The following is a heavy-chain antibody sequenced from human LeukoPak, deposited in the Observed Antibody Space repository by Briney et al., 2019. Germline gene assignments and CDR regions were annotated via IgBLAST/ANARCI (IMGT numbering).Heavy chain of an antibody. CDR3: ARASWGRSTDY. CDR1: GGTFSTDG. Sequence: EASVKVSCKASGGTFSTDGITWVRQAPGQGLEWVGRIIPILGIGNNAQKFEGRVTITADKSTSTAYMELTSLRSEDTAVYYCARASWGRSTDYWGQGTLVTVSS. CDR2: IIPILGIG. D-gene: IGHD3-16*01. V-gene: IGHV1-69*04. J-gene: IGHJ4*02.